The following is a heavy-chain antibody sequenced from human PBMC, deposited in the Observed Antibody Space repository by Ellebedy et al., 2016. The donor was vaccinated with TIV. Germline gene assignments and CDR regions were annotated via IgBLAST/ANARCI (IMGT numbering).Heavy chain of an antibody. CDR1: GFTFSSYT. CDR2: ISYDGSNK. CDR3: ARDRRDIRYFDWLSGMDV. J-gene: IGHJ6*02. D-gene: IGHD3-9*01. V-gene: IGHV3-30-3*01. Sequence: GESLKISRAASGFTFSSYTIHWVRQAPGKGLEWVAVISYDGSNKYYADSVKGRFTISRDNSKNTLYLQMNRLRAEDTAVYYCARDRRDIRYFDWLSGMDVWGQGTTVTVSS.